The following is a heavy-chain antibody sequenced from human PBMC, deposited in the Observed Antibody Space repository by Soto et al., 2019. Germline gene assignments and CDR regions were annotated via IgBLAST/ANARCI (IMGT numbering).Heavy chain of an antibody. Sequence: SETLSLTCVISGDSVSSNSAAWNWIRQSPSRGLEWLGRTYYRSKWYDDYAVSVKSRITINPDTSKNQFSLHLNSVTPEDAAVYYCAREVAGTGTFDLWGPGTMVTVSS. V-gene: IGHV6-1*01. J-gene: IGHJ3*01. D-gene: IGHD6-19*01. CDR1: GDSVSSNSAA. CDR2: TYYRSKWYD. CDR3: AREVAGTGTFDL.